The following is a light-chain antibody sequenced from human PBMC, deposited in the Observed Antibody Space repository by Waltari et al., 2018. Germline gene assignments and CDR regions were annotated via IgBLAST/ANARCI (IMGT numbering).Light chain of an antibody. CDR1: HSAVAASDS. CDR3: SSQTLDGVVL. CDR2: AVT. V-gene: IGLV2-14*03. Sequence: QSALTQPASVSGSPGQSITISCSGIHSAVAASDSVSWYQPHPGEAPQVIIYAVTNRPSGVSARFSASKSANRAFLTISRLQPDDEGDYYCSSQTLDGVVLFGGGTKLTVL. J-gene: IGLJ2*01.